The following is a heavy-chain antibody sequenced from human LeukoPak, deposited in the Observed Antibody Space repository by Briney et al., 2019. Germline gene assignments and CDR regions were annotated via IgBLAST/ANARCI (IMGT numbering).Heavy chain of an antibody. J-gene: IGHJ4*02. CDR2: INPNSGGT. D-gene: IGHD5-12*01. CDR3: ARGGVGLYSGYYFDY. Sequence: ASVKVSCKASGYTFTGYYMHWVRQAPGQGLEWMGWINPNSGGTNYAQKFQGRVTMTRDTSISTAYMELSRLRSDDTAVYYCARGGVGLYSGYYFDYWGQGTLVTVSS. CDR1: GYTFTGYY. V-gene: IGHV1-2*02.